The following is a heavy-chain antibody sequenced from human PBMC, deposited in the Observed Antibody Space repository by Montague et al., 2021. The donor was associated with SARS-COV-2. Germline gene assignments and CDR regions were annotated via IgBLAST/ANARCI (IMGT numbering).Heavy chain of an antibody. J-gene: IGHJ4*02. CDR2: IYYSGST. Sequence: SETLSLTCTVSGGSISSSSYYWGWIRQPPGKGLEWIGSIYYSGSTYYNPSLKSRVTISVDTSKNQFSLKLGSVTAADTAVYYCARRESMVRGVIITFSSPFDYWGQGTLVTVSS. D-gene: IGHD3-10*01. CDR1: GGSISSSSYY. CDR3: ARRESMVRGVIITFSSPFDY. V-gene: IGHV4-39*01.